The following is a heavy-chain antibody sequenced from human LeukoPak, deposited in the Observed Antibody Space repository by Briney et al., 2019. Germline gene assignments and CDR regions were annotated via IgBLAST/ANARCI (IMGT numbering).Heavy chain of an antibody. CDR1: EYSFPNYC. V-gene: IGHV5-51*01. CDR2: IYPDDSDT. D-gene: IGHD6-13*01. Sequence: GESLKISCKHSEYSFPNYCIGWVRQMPGKGLEWMGIIYPDDSDTRYSPSFQGQVTISADKSISTAYLQWSSLEASDTAMYYCAIGRGGQQLGDYWGQGTLVTVSS. J-gene: IGHJ4*02. CDR3: AIGRGGQQLGDY.